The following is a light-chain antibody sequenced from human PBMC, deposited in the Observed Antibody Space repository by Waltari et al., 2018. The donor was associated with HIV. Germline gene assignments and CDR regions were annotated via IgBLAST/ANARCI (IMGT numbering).Light chain of an antibody. Sequence: SYDLTQPPSVSVSPAQTASITCSGDKLGNKYACWYQQKPGQSPVLVIYQDTKRPSGIPERFSGSHSGNTATLTVSGTQAMDEADYYCQAWDSSTVLFGGGTTLTVL. V-gene: IGLV3-1*01. CDR2: QDT. CDR1: KLGNKY. CDR3: QAWDSSTVL. J-gene: IGLJ2*01.